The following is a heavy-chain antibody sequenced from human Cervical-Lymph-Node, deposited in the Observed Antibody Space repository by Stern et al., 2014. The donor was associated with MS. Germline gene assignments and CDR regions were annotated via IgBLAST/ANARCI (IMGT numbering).Heavy chain of an antibody. CDR1: GFSFSDYY. V-gene: IGHV3-72*01. J-gene: IGHJ4*02. Sequence: EVQLVESGGALVQPGGSLRLSCATSGFSFSDYYMDWVRQAPGKGLEWVGRTENKAYVYTTESAASVKGRFTISRDDSKKSLHLQMNSLQSEDTAVYYCVARRLYRGYFEHWGQGTLVTVSS. CDR3: VARRLYRGYFEH. CDR2: TENKAYVYTT. D-gene: IGHD6-25*01.